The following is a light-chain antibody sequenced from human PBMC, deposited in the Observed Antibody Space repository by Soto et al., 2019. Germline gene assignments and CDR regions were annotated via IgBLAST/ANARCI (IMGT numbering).Light chain of an antibody. CDR1: QSVSNNY. Sequence: EIVLTQSTRTRSLSPGERATLSCSASQSVSNNYLAWYQQKPGQAPRLLIYDASNRATGIPARFSGSGSGTDFTLSISSLEPEDFAVYDCQQRRNWTLGQGSKVDI. CDR3: QQRRNWT. V-gene: IGKV3-11*01. J-gene: IGKJ1*01. CDR2: DAS.